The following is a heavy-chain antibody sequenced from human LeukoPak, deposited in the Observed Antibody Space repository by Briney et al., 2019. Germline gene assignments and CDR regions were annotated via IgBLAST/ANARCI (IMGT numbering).Heavy chain of an antibody. D-gene: IGHD5-24*01. CDR2: ISGSGGST. J-gene: IGHJ4*02. Sequence: GGSLRLSCAASGFTFSSYWMSWVRQAPGKGLEWVSAISGSGGSTYYADSVKGRFTISRDNSKNTLYLQMNSLRAEDTAVYYCAKDGYNYVINYFDYWGQGTLVTVSS. V-gene: IGHV3-23*01. CDR1: GFTFSSYW. CDR3: AKDGYNYVINYFDY.